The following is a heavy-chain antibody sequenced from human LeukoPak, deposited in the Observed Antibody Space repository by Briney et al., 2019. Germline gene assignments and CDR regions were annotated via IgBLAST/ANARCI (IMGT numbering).Heavy chain of an antibody. CDR2: ISNSGGST. J-gene: IGHJ4*02. CDR1: GFTFSSYA. D-gene: IGHD3-22*01. CDR3: AKLGLMGYDSSGYFHFDY. Sequence: GGSLRLSCAASGFTFSSYAMSWVRQAPGKGLEWVSVISNSGGSTFCADSVKGRFTISRDNSKNTLYLQMNSLRAEDTAVYYCAKLGLMGYDSSGYFHFDYWGQGTLVTVSS. V-gene: IGHV3-23*01.